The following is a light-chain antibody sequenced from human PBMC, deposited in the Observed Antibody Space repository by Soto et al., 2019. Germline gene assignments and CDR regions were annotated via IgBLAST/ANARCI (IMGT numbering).Light chain of an antibody. J-gene: IGKJ4*01. Sequence: DIQMMQSPSTLSASIGDRVTISCRASQNITRWLAWYQQKPGKAPKLLIYEASALETGVSSSFSGGGSGTDFTLTINSLQPEDSATYFCQQYSTYPLTFGGGTKVEI. CDR3: QQYSTYPLT. V-gene: IGKV1-5*03. CDR1: QNITRW. CDR2: EAS.